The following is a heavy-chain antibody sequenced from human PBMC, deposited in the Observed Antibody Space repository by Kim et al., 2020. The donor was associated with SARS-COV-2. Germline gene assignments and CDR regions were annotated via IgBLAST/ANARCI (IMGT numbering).Heavy chain of an antibody. D-gene: IGHD3-10*01. CDR1: GFTFSSYG. J-gene: IGHJ4*02. CDR3: AKDLYYGSGSYSFDY. V-gene: IGHV3-30*18. Sequence: GGSLRLSCAASGFTFSSYGMHWVRQAPGKGLEWVAVISYDGSNKYYADSVKGRFTISRDNSKNTLYLQMNSLRAEDTAVYYCAKDLYYGSGSYSFDYWGQGTLVTVSS. CDR2: ISYDGSNK.